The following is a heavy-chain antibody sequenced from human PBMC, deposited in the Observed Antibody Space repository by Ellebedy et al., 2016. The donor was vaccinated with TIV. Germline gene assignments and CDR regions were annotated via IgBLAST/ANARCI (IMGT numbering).Heavy chain of an antibody. Sequence: ASVKVSCKPSGFTFTNYYVQWVRQAPGQGLEWMGMINLSGGTPTYAQKFQGRVTVTRDTSISTAYMELSRLRSDDTAVYYCARGGSSGWYFILDYWGQGTLVTVSS. J-gene: IGHJ4*02. CDR2: INLSGGTP. CDR1: GFTFTNYY. D-gene: IGHD6-19*01. V-gene: IGHV1-46*01. CDR3: ARGGSSGWYFILDY.